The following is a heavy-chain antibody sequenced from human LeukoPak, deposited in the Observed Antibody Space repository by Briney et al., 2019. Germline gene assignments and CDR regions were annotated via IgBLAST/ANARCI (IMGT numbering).Heavy chain of an antibody. D-gene: IGHD6-19*01. CDR3: ARDHHSSGWYGPFDY. CDR2: INHSGST. CDR1: GGSFSGYY. J-gene: IGHJ4*02. Sequence: SETLSLTCAVYGGSFSGYYWSWILQPPGKGLEWIGEINHSGSTNYNPSLKSRVTISVDTSKNQFSLKLSSVTAADTAVYYCARDHHSSGWYGPFDYWGQGTLVTVSS. V-gene: IGHV4-34*01.